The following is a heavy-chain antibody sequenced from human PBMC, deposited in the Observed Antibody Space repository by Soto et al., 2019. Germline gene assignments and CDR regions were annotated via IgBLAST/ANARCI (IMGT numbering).Heavy chain of an antibody. CDR2: INHSGST. CDR3: ASRGYCSGGTCSIFDY. D-gene: IGHD2-15*01. Sequence: SETLSLTCAVSGDSFSGYYWSWIRQSPGKGLEWIGEINHSGSTNYNPSLKSRVTISVDTSKNQFSLKLSSVTAADTAVYYCASRGYCSGGTCSIFDYWGEGPLVTVSS. V-gene: IGHV4-34*01. CDR1: GDSFSGYY. J-gene: IGHJ4*02.